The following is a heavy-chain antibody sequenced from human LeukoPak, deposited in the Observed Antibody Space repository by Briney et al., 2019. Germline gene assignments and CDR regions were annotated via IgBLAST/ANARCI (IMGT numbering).Heavy chain of an antibody. V-gene: IGHV1-46*03. D-gene: IGHD5-12*01. CDR3: ANSGHDLAFDI. Sequence: GASVTVSCKASGYTFTSYYMHWVRQAPGQGLEWMGIINPSGGSTSYAQKFQGRVTMTRDTSTSTVYMELSSLRSEDTAVYYCANSGHDLAFDIWGQGTMVTVSS. CDR2: INPSGGST. CDR1: GYTFTSYY. J-gene: IGHJ3*02.